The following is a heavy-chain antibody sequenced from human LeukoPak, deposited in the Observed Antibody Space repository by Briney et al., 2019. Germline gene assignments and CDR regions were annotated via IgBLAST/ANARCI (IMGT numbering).Heavy chain of an antibody. Sequence: SVKVSFTASGYTFTGYYMHWVRQAPGQGLEWMGGIIPIFGTANYAQKFQGRVTITADESTSTAYMELSSLRSEDTAVYYCARTVAALGYGMDVWGQGTTVTVSS. V-gene: IGHV1-69*13. CDR1: GYTFTGYY. CDR2: IIPIFGTA. D-gene: IGHD2-15*01. J-gene: IGHJ6*02. CDR3: ARTVAALGYGMDV.